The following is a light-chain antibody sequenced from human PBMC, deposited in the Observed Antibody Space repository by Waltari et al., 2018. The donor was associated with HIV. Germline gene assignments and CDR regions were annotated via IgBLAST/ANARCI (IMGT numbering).Light chain of an antibody. Sequence: QAAVTQEPSLTVSPGGTIILTCASSEGTVTSNHYAYWFQQKAGQAPTTLIYDTTQRHFWTPARLSAFLLGDKAVLTLSGALSEDEAVYYCMLFFGATRIFGGGTTVTV. V-gene: IGLV7-46*01. J-gene: IGLJ2*01. CDR2: DTT. CDR1: EGTVTSNHY. CDR3: MLFFGATRI.